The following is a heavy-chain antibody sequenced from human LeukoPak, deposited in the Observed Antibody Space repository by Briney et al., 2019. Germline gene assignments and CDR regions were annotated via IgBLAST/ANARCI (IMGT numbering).Heavy chain of an antibody. CDR3: ARVPSGS. CDR1: GFTFTDYY. D-gene: IGHD1-26*01. CDR2: ISSSSSYI. Sequence: GGSLRLSCAASGFTFTDYYMSWFRQAPGKGLEWVSSISSSSSYIYYADSVKGRFTISRDNAKNSLYLQMNSLRAEDTAVYYCARVPSGSWGQGTLVTVSS. J-gene: IGHJ4*02. V-gene: IGHV3-11*06.